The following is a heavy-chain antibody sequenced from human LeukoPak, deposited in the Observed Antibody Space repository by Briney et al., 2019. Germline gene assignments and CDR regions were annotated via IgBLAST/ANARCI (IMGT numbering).Heavy chain of an antibody. CDR2: ISWDGGST. J-gene: IGHJ4*02. CDR3: AKTDSSGYSPIH. V-gene: IGHV3-43D*03. D-gene: IGHD3-22*01. CDR1: GFTFDDYA. Sequence: QPGGSMRLSCAASGFTFDDYAMHWVRQAPGKGLEWVSLISWDGGSTYYADSVKGRFTISRDNSKNSLYLQMNSLRAEDTALYYCAKTDSSGYSPIHWGQGTLVTVSS.